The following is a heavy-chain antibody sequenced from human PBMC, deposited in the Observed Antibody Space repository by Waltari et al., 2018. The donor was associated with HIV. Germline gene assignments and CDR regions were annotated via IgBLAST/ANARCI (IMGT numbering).Heavy chain of an antibody. CDR1: GLLFSSYW. J-gene: IGHJ4*02. CDR3: TRDLARYNWNDIPLDY. CDR2: ISSDGTTT. V-gene: IGHV3-74*01. Sequence: ELQMVEYGGGLVQPGGSLGLSCSAYGLLFSSYWMQWVRQAPGKGLVWVSRISSDGTTTSYADSVKGRFTISRDNAKNTLYLQMNSLRAEDTAVYYCTRDLARYNWNDIPLDYWGQGALVTVSS. D-gene: IGHD1-20*01.